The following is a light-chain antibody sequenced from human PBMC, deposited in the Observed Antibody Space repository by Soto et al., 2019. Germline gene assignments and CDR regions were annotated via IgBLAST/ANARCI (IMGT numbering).Light chain of an antibody. CDR3: QSYESSLSGVV. CDR1: SSNIGGGYD. J-gene: IGLJ2*01. V-gene: IGLV1-40*01. CDR2: GIS. Sequence: QSVLTQPPSVSGAPGQSITISCTGSSSNIGGGYDVHWYQQLPGTAPKLIIYGISNRPSGVPDRFSGSKPGTTASLAISGLQAEDEADYYCQSYESSLSGVVFGGGTKLTVL.